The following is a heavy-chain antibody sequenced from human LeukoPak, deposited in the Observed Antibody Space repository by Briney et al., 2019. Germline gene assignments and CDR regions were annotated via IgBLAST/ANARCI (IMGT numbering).Heavy chain of an antibody. V-gene: IGHV3-48*01. CDR2: ISSSSSTI. Sequence: GGSLRLSCAASRFTFSSYSMNWVRQAPGKGLEWVSYISSSSSTIYYADSVKGRFTISRDNAKNSLYLQMNSLRAEDTAVYYCARDAYYDILTDYYYYYYYMDVWGKGTTVTVSS. CDR3: ARDAYYDILTDYYYYYYYMDV. D-gene: IGHD3-9*01. CDR1: RFTFSSYS. J-gene: IGHJ6*03.